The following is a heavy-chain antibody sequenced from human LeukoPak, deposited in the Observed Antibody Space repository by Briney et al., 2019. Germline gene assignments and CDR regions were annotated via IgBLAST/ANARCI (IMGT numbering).Heavy chain of an antibody. D-gene: IGHD3-22*01. Sequence: SETLSLTCTVSGGSISSSSYYWSWIRQPAGKGLEWIGRIYTSGSTNYNPSLKSRVTMSVDTSKNQFSLKLSSVTAADTAVYYCARVYRPKYYYDSSGYYFWFDYWGQGTLVTVSS. CDR2: IYTSGST. CDR1: GGSISSSSYY. V-gene: IGHV4-61*02. J-gene: IGHJ4*02. CDR3: ARVYRPKYYYDSSGYYFWFDY.